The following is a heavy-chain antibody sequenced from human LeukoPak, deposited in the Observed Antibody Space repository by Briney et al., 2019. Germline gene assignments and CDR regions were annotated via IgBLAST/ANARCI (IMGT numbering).Heavy chain of an antibody. CDR3: ARSGSGGWIDH. CDR2: IYYTGSS. J-gene: IGHJ4*02. D-gene: IGHD6-19*01. Sequence: SETLSLTCTVSGGSISSSSYYWGWIRQPPGKGLEWIGSIYYTGSSYYNPSLKSRVTISVDTSKNQFSLQLNSVTPEDTAVYYCARSGSGGWIDHWGQGILVTVSS. V-gene: IGHV4-39*01. CDR1: GGSISSSSYY.